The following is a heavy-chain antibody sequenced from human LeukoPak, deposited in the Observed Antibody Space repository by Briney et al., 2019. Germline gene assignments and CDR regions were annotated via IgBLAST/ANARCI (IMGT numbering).Heavy chain of an antibody. D-gene: IGHD3-22*01. V-gene: IGHV1-69*06. J-gene: IGHJ3*02. Sequence: ASVKVSCKASGGTFSSYAISWVRQAPGQGLEWMGGIIPIFGTANYAQKFQGRVTITADKSTSTAYMELSSLRSEDTAVYYCARGTTSDDSSGYYYFPDAFDIWGQGTMVTVSS. CDR3: ARGTTSDDSSGYYYFPDAFDI. CDR1: GGTFSSYA. CDR2: IIPIFGTA.